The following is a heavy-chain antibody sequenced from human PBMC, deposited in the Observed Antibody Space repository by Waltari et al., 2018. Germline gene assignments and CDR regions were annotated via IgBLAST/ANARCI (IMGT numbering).Heavy chain of an antibody. V-gene: IGHV1-69*13. CDR2: ILPRFATS. CDR1: GDTFRNYA. J-gene: IGHJ4*02. Sequence: QVQLVQSGAEVTKPGSSVKVSCKASGDTFRNYAITWVRQAPGQGLEWMGGILPRFATSNYAQKFQGRVTITADDSTSTAYMELSSLRSEDTAIYYCARSQVVVIAPLDCWGQGTLVTVSS. CDR3: ARSQVVVIAPLDC. D-gene: IGHD2-21*01.